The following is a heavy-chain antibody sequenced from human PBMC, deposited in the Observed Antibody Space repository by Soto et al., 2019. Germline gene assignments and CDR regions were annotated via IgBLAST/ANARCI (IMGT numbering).Heavy chain of an antibody. CDR2: IIPIFGTT. CDR3: ARVAYYGSSGPQFYYYGMDV. Sequence: PVKVSCKASGRTFSSYAISWVRQAPGKGLEWRGVIIPIFGTTDYAQRFQGRVTSTADESTSTAYMELRSLRSEDAAVYYCARVAYYGSSGPQFYYYGMDVWGQGTTVTVSS. V-gene: IGHV1-69*13. J-gene: IGHJ6*02. CDR1: GRTFSSYA. D-gene: IGHD3-22*01.